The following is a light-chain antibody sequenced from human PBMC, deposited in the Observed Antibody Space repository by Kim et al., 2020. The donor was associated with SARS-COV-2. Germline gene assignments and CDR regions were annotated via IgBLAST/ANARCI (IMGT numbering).Light chain of an antibody. CDR3: CAYAPSSTFVL. Sequence: QSITISCTGPSSDVGRYNLVSWYQHHPGKVPKVVIYEVNKRPSGVSYRFSGSKSGNTASLTISGLQAEDEADYYCCAYAPSSTFVLFGGGTQLTVL. CDR2: EVN. V-gene: IGLV2-23*02. J-gene: IGLJ3*02. CDR1: SSDVGRYNL.